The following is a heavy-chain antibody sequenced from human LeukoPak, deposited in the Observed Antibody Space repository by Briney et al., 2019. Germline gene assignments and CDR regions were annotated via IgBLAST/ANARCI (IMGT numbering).Heavy chain of an antibody. J-gene: IGHJ4*02. CDR1: GFTFSTYG. Sequence: GGSLRLSCAASGFTFSTYGMHWVRQAPGKGLEWVAFIQYDETDKFYADSVKGRFTISRDNSKSALYLQMNSLRTEDTATYYCAKDQKLEPFHYWGQGTLVTVSS. D-gene: IGHD1-14*01. V-gene: IGHV3-30*02. CDR3: AKDQKLEPFHY. CDR2: IQYDETDK.